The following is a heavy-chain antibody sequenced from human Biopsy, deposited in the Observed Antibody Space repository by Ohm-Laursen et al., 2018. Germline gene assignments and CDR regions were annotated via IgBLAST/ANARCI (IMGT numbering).Heavy chain of an antibody. V-gene: IGHV4-31*01. D-gene: IGHD3-22*01. CDR1: GGSISSGGSY. Sequence: TLSLTCTVSGGSISSGGSYWIWIRQRPGKGLEWIGYIFNSANTYYNPSLKNLITISGDTSKNQFSLKLNSVTAADTAVYYCARGDYFDSNGYFWFDPWGQGTLVTVSS. CDR2: IFNSANT. CDR3: ARGDYFDSNGYFWFDP. J-gene: IGHJ5*02.